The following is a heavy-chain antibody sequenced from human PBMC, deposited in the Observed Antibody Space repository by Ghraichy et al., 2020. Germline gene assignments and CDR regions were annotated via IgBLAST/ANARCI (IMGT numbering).Heavy chain of an antibody. CDR1: GYTFTGYY. Sequence: ASVKVSCKASGYTFTGYYMHWVRQAPGQGLEWMGWINPNSGGTNYAQKFQGRVTMTRDTSISTAYMELSRLRSDDTAVYYCARTRSYYSNYENWGQGTLVTVSS. CDR2: INPNSGGT. CDR3: ARTRSYYSNYEN. V-gene: IGHV1-2*02. D-gene: IGHD4-11*01. J-gene: IGHJ4*02.